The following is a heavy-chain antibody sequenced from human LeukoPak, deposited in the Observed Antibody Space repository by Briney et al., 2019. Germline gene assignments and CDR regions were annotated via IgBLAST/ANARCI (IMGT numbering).Heavy chain of an antibody. V-gene: IGHV1-2*02. J-gene: IGHJ4*02. Sequence: GASVKVSCKASGYTFTGYYMHWVRQAPGQGLEWMGWINPNSGGTNYAQKFQGRVTMTRDTSISTAYMELSRLRSDDTAVYYCARDLKTIFGVVTPGYWGQGTLVTVSS. CDR3: ARDLKTIFGVVTPGY. D-gene: IGHD3-3*01. CDR2: INPNSGGT. CDR1: GYTFTGYY.